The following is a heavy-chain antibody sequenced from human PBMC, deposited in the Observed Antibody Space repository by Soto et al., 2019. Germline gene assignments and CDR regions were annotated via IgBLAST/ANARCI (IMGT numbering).Heavy chain of an antibody. CDR2: ISYDGSNQ. Sequence: GWSLRLSCAAPGFTFSTYGMHWVRQAPGKGLEWLAVISYDGSNQYYADSVKGRFTISRDNSRKTLDLYMRSLGAEDTAVYYCAKSFYDFWSRSQTSHYYGMDVWGQGTTVTGSS. CDR1: GFTFSTYG. V-gene: IGHV3-30*18. D-gene: IGHD3-3*01. J-gene: IGHJ6*02. CDR3: AKSFYDFWSRSQTSHYYGMDV.